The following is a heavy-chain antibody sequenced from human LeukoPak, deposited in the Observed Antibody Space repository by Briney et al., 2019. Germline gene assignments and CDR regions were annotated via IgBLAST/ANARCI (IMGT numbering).Heavy chain of an antibody. CDR2: ITSRSTIT. Sequence: GGSLSLSCAASGFTFSSQTWVRQAPGEGLEWVSTITSRSTITYYTDSVKGRFTISRDNSKNTLYLQINSLRVEDTAVYYCAKDNGGYVVFDFWGQGTLVTVSS. CDR1: GFTFSSQ. CDR3: AKDNGGYVVFDF. V-gene: IGHV3-23*01. D-gene: IGHD5-12*01. J-gene: IGHJ4*02.